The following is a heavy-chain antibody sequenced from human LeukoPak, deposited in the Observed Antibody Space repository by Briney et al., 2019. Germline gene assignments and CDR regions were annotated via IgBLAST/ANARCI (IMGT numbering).Heavy chain of an antibody. CDR2: IYYSGST. CDR1: GGSVSSGSYY. V-gene: IGHV4-61*01. D-gene: IGHD5-18*01. Sequence: SETLSLTCTDTGGSVSSGSYYWSWIRQPPGKGLEWIGYIYYSGSTNYNPSLKSRVTISVDTSKNQFSLKLSSVTAADTAVYYCARVLRISGYSYGRELWGQGTLVTVSS. J-gene: IGHJ4*02. CDR3: ARVLRISGYSYGREL.